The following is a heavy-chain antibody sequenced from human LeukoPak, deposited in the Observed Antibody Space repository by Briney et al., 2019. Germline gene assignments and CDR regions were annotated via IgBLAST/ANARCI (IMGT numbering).Heavy chain of an antibody. CDR1: GGSFSGYY. CDR3: ARETGYGSGNYYYYYYYMDV. D-gene: IGHD3-10*01. V-gene: IGHV3-11*04. J-gene: IGHJ6*03. CDR2: ISSSGSTI. Sequence: LSLTCAVYGGSFSGYYWSWVRQAPGKGLEWVSYISSSGSTIYYADSVKGRFTISRDNAKNSLYLQMNSLRAEDTAVYYCARETGYGSGNYYYYYYYMDVWGKGTTVTISS.